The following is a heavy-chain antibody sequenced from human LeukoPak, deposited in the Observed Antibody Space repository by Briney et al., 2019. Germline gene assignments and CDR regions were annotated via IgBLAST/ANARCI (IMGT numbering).Heavy chain of an antibody. CDR3: ARVRRSSSHYYYYMDV. CDR2: IKQDGSEK. J-gene: IGHJ6*03. D-gene: IGHD6-6*01. V-gene: IGHV3-7*01. Sequence: TGGSLRLSCVASGFTFSSYWMSWVRQAPGKGLEWVANIKQDGSEKYYVDSVKGRFTISRDNAKNSLYLQMNSLRAEDTAVYYCARVRRSSSHYYYYMDVWGKGTTVTVSS. CDR1: GFTFSSYW.